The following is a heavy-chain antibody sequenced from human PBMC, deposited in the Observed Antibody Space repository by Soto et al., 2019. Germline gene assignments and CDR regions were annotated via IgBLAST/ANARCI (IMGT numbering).Heavy chain of an antibody. CDR1: GGSISSYY. D-gene: IGHD1-26*01. J-gene: IGHJ4*02. Sequence: PSETLSLTCTVSGGSISSYYWSWIRQPPGKGLEWIGYIHYSGSTNYNPSLKSRVTISVDTSKNQFSLKLSSVTAADTAVYYCARDGVGHSGSYLDYWGQGTLVTVSS. CDR3: ARDGVGHSGSYLDY. CDR2: IHYSGST. V-gene: IGHV4-59*01.